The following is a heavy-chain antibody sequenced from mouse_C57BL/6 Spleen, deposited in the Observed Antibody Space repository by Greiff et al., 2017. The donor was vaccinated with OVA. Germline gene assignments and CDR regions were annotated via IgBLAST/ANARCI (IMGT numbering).Heavy chain of an antibody. CDR3: ASWDYDAYYFDY. J-gene: IGHJ2*01. V-gene: IGHV1-59*01. CDR2: IDPSDSYT. Sequence: VQLQQSGAELVRPGTSVKLSCKASGYTFTSYWMHWVKQRPGQGLEWIGVIDPSDSYTNYNQKFKGKATLTVDTSSSTAYMQLSSLTSEDSAVYYCASWDYDAYYFDYWGQGTTLTVSS. D-gene: IGHD2-4*01. CDR1: GYTFTSYW.